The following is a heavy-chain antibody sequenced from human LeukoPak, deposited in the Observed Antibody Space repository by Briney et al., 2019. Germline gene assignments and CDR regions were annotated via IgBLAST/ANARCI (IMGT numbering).Heavy chain of an antibody. J-gene: IGHJ6*02. D-gene: IGHD3-22*01. CDR3: VNPGWYYDSSGYSYYYGMDV. CDR1: GFTFSRYG. Sequence: GGSLRLSCSASGFTFSRYGMHWVRQAPGKGLEYVSAIVSNGDSTYYADSVKGRFTISGDNAKNTLYLQMSSLRPDDTAVYYCVNPGWYYDSSGYSYYYGMDVWGQGTTVTVSS. CDR2: IVSNGDST. V-gene: IGHV3-64D*09.